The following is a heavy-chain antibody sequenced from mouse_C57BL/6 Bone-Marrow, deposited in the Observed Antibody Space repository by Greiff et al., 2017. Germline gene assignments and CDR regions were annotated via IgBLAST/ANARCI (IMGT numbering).Heavy chain of an antibody. CDR1: GYTFTSYW. J-gene: IGHJ4*01. CDR3: AREGVYYGNYAMDY. D-gene: IGHD1-1*01. Sequence: VQLQQPGAELVRPGSSVKLSCKASGYTFTSYWMDWVKQRPGQGLEWIGNIYPSDSEPHYHQKFKDKATLTVDKSSSTAYMQLSSLTSENSAVYYCAREGVYYGNYAMDYWGQGTSVTVSS. CDR2: IYPSDSEP. V-gene: IGHV1-61*01.